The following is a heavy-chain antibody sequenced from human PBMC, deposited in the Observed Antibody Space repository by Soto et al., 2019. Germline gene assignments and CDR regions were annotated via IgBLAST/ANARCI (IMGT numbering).Heavy chain of an antibody. CDR3: AHERHLNSPSDAIEL. Sequence: QVHLVQSGAEVKKPGASVKVSCMASGYNFIAQNIHWVRQAPGLGLEWMGKMNPNSGGSDYAQELQGRVTVTRDTSISTVYMELTSLTSADTGVNYCAHERHLNSPSDAIELWGQGTVVIVSS. V-gene: IGHV1-2*02. J-gene: IGHJ3*01. CDR2: MNPNSGGS. CDR1: GYNFIAQN. D-gene: IGHD1-7*01.